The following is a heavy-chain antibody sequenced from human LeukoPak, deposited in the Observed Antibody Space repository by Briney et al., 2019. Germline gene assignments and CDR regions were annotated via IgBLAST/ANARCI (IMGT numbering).Heavy chain of an antibody. CDR1: GYTLTNYW. D-gene: IGHD2-2*01. J-gene: IGHJ6*02. V-gene: IGHV5-51*01. Sequence: GESLKISCKGAGYTLTNYWIGWVRQMPGKGLEWMGIMHPGDSNTRYSPSFQGQVTISVDKSISTAYLQWSSLKASDTAMYYCVRQEGSASWGYYGVDVWGQGTTVTVSS. CDR3: VRQEGSASWGYYGVDV. CDR2: MHPGDSNT.